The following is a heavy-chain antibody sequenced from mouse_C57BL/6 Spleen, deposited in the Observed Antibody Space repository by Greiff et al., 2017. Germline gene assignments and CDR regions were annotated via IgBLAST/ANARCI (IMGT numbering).Heavy chain of an antibody. J-gene: IGHJ2*01. V-gene: IGHV1-81*01. CDR3: ARWDPYYYGSSPYYFDY. CDR1: GYTFTSYG. CDR2: IYPRSGNT. Sequence: VKLQESGAELARPGASVKLSCKASGYTFTSYGISWVKQRTGQGLEWIGEIYPRSGNTYYNEKFKGKATLTADKSSSTAYMELRSLTSEDSAVYFCARWDPYYYGSSPYYFDYWGQGTTLTVSS. D-gene: IGHD1-1*01.